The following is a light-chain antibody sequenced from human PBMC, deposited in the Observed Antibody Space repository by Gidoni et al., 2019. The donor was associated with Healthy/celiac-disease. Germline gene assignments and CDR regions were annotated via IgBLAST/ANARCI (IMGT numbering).Light chain of an antibody. CDR2: EVS. J-gene: IGLJ2*01. Sequence: QPALTQPASVSGSPGHSITISCTGTSSDVGGYNYVSWYKQHPGKAPKLMIYEVSNRPSEVSNRFSGSKSCNTASLTISGLKAEDEADYYCSSYTSSSTLVFGGGTKLTVL. CDR3: SSYTSSSTLV. CDR1: SSDVGGYNY. V-gene: IGLV2-14*01.